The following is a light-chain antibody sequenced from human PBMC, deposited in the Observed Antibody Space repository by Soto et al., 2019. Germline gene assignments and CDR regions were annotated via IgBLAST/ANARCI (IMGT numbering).Light chain of an antibody. J-gene: IGLJ1*01. CDR1: SSDVGGHNY. Sequence: QSVLTQPGSVSGSPGQSVTISCTGTSSDVGGHNYVSWYQQHPGKAPKLMISSVSKRPSGVPDRFSGSKSGNTASLTISGLQAEDEADYYCCSYAGNYTYVFGTGTKVTVL. CDR2: SVS. CDR3: CSYAGNYTYV. V-gene: IGLV2-11*01.